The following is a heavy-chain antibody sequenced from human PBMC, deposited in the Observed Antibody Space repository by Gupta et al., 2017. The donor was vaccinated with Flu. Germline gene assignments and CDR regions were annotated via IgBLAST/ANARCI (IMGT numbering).Heavy chain of an antibody. CDR1: GVG. V-gene: IGHV2-5*02. D-gene: IGHD1-26*01. CDR2: IYWDDDK. J-gene: IGHJ4*02. Sequence: GVGVGWIRQPPGKALEWLALIYWDDDKRYSPSLKSRLTITKDTSKNQVVLTMTNMDPVDTATYYCAHSFIVAVGATDYFDYWGQGTLVTVSS. CDR3: AHSFIVAVGATDYFDY.